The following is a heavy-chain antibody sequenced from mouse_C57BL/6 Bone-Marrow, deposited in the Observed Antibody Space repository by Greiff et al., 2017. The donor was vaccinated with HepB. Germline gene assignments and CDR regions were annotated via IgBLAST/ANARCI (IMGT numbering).Heavy chain of an antibody. CDR2: IDPETGGT. V-gene: IGHV1-15*01. Sequence: QVQLQHPGAELVKPGASVKLSCKASGYTFTDYEMHWVKQTPVHGLEWIGAIDPETGGTAYNQKFKGKAILTADKSSSTAYMELRSLTSEDTAVYYCTTTPYEAYWGQGTLVTVSA. CDR1: GYTFTDYE. D-gene: IGHD2-12*01. J-gene: IGHJ3*01. CDR3: TTTPYEAY.